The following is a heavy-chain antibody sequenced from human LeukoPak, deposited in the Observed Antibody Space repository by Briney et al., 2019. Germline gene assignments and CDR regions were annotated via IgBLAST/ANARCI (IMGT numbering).Heavy chain of an antibody. J-gene: IGHJ3*02. CDR3: TTFLGYCSSTSCRSAFDI. V-gene: IGHV3-21*03. Sequence: PGGSLRLSCAASGFTFSSYSMNWVRQAPGKGLEWVSSINSSSSYIYYADSVKGRFTISRDNAKNSLYLQMNSLKTEDTAVYYCTTFLGYCSSTSCRSAFDIWGQGTMVTVSS. CDR1: GFTFSSYS. D-gene: IGHD2-2*01. CDR2: INSSSSYI.